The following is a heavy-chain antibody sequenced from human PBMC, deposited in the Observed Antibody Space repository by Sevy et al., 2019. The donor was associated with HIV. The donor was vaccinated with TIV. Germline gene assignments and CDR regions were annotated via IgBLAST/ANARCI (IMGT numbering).Heavy chain of an antibody. CDR1: GFTFSSYA. V-gene: IGHV3-23*01. CDR2: ISGSGGST. J-gene: IGHJ4*02. D-gene: IGHD5-12*01. Sequence: GGSLRLSCAASGFTFSSYAMSWVGQAPGKGLEWVSAISGSGGSTYYADSVKGRFTISRDNSKNTLYLQMNSLRAEDTAVYYCAKNLKEGSGYNNYWGQGTLVTVSS. CDR3: AKNLKEGSGYNNY.